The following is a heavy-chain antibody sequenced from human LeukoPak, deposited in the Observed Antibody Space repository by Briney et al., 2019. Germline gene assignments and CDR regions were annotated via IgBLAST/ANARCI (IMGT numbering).Heavy chain of an antibody. D-gene: IGHD3-3*01. CDR1: GGTFSSYA. J-gene: IGHJ6*02. CDR2: IIPIFGTA. V-gene: IGHV1-69*01. Sequence: ASVKVSCKASGGTFSSYAISWVRQAPGQGLEWMGGIIPIFGTANYAQKFQGRVTITADEFTSTAYMELSSLRSEDTAVYYCARGAHYDFWSGSYAGMDVWGQGTTVTVSS. CDR3: ARGAHYDFWSGSYAGMDV.